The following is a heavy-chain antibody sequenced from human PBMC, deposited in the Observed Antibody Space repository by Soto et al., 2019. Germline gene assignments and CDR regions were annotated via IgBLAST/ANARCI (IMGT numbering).Heavy chain of an antibody. CDR1: GGSSSDYY. CDR2: INHSGGT. J-gene: IGHJ6*02. V-gene: IGHV4-34*01. CDR3: ATGGLYYYGSGSFNPHYYYYSGMDV. D-gene: IGHD3-10*01. Sequence: SETLSLTCAVYGGSSSDYYWSWIRQSPGTGLEWIGEINHSGGTNYNPSLKGRVTISVDASKNQFFLKLSSVTAADTAVYYCATGGLYYYGSGSFNPHYYYYSGMDVWGQGTTVTVSS.